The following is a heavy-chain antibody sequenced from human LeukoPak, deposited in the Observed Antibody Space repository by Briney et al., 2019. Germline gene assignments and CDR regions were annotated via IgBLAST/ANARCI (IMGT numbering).Heavy chain of an antibody. V-gene: IGHV1-69*04. Sequence: SVKVSCKASGGTFSSYAISWVRQAPGQGLEWMGRIIPILGIANYAQKFQGRVTITADKSTSTAYMELSSLRSEDTAMYYCAKDLRLLPTVTNSLIDPWGQGTLVTVSS. D-gene: IGHD4-17*01. CDR2: IIPILGIA. J-gene: IGHJ5*02. CDR3: AKDLRLLPTVTNSLIDP. CDR1: GGTFSSYA.